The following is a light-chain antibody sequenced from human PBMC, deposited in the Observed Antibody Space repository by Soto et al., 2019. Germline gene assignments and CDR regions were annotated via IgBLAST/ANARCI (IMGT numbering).Light chain of an antibody. J-gene: IGKJ1*01. CDR2: DAS. Sequence: DIQMTQSPSTLSASVGDRVTITCRASQSISSWLAWYQQKPGKAPKLLIYDASSLESGVPSRFSGSGSGTEFTLTISSLQPDDYATYYCQQYQTFWTFGQGTKVDI. V-gene: IGKV1-5*01. CDR1: QSISSW. CDR3: QQYQTFWT.